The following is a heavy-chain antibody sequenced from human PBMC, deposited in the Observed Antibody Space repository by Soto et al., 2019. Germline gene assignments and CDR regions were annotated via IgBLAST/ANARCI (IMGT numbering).Heavy chain of an antibody. CDR1: GFSLPTDGVG. D-gene: IGHD1-26*01. CDR2: IYWDDTK. J-gene: IGHJ4*02. V-gene: IGHV2-5*02. Sequence: QITLKESGPTLVKPTQTLTLTCTFSGFSLPTDGVGLGWIRHPPGKALEWLAVIYWDDTKTYRPSLKSRLTITKDTSKNQVALTMTDMDPVDTATYYCAHAYGGRSLYWGQGTLVTVSS. CDR3: AHAYGGRSLY.